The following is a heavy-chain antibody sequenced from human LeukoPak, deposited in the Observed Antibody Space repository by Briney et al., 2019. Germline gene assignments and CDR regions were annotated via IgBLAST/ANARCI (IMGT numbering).Heavy chain of an antibody. D-gene: IGHD3-16*01. CDR2: ISYDGSNK. CDR3: VGVGKITFGRGYGMDV. J-gene: IGHJ6*02. V-gene: IGHV3-30-3*01. Sequence: GRSLRLSCAASGFTFSSYAMHWVRQAPGKGLEWVAVISYDGSNKYYADSVKGRFTISRDNSKNTLYVQMNSLRAEDTAVYYCVGVGKITFGRGYGMDVWGQGTTVTVSS. CDR1: GFTFSSYA.